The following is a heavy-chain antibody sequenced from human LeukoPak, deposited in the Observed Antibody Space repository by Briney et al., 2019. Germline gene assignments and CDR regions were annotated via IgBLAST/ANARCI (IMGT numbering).Heavy chain of an antibody. D-gene: IGHD2-2*01. CDR1: GFTFSSYA. CDR3: ARIVVVPAASHGMDV. V-gene: IGHV3-23*01. Sequence: GGSLRLSCAASGFTFSSYAMSWVRQAPGKGLEWVSAICGSGGSTYYADSVKGRFTISRDNSKNTLYLQMNSLRAEDTAVYYCARIVVVPAASHGMDVWGQGTTVTVSS. CDR2: ICGSGGST. J-gene: IGHJ6*02.